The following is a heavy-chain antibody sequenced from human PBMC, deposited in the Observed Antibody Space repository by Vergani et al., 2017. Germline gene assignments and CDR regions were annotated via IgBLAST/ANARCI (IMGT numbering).Heavy chain of an antibody. J-gene: IGHJ4*02. D-gene: IGHD2-8*02. CDR2: MDYSGST. CDR1: GDSVISTDYH. CDR3: ASKLVAWRAAYCHSYDF. Sequence: QVQLQESGPGLVKPSETLSLTCTVSGDSVISTDYHWGWISQPPGKGLEWIGSMDYSGSTSYNPSLESRISISFETPKNQFSLRLTSVTAADTAVYYCASKLVAWRAAYCHSYDFWGPGTLVGVSS. V-gene: IGHV4-39*01.